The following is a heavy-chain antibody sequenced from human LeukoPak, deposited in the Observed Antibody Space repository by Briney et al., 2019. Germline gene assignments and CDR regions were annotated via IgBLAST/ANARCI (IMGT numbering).Heavy chain of an antibody. D-gene: IGHD3-22*01. CDR2: IYPGDSDT. V-gene: IGHV5-51*01. Sequence: GESLKISCKGSGSSFTSYWIGWVRQMPGKGLEWMGIIYPGDSDTRYSPSFQGQVTISADKSISTAYLQWSSLKASDTAMYYCARRTTYYYDSGDHYYFDYWGQGTLVTVSS. J-gene: IGHJ4*02. CDR1: GSSFTSYW. CDR3: ARRTTYYYDSGDHYYFDY.